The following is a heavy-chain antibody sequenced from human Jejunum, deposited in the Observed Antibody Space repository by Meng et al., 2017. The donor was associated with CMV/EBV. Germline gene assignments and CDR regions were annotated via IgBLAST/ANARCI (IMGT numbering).Heavy chain of an antibody. J-gene: IGHJ4*02. CDR2: ISTGGGAI. D-gene: IGHD5-12*01. CDR1: GFTFSTYA. CDR3: AKNYADIVIPAIDY. Sequence: SGFTFSTYALSWVRQAPGKGLEWISGISTGGGAIYYAKSVEGRFTVPRDNSKDTLYLQMNSLRAEDTAVYYCAKNYADIVIPAIDYWGQGTLVTVSS. V-gene: IGHV3-23*01.